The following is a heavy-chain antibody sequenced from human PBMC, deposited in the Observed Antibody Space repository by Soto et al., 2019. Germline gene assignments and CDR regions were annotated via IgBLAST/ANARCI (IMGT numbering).Heavy chain of an antibody. CDR1: GGSISSSSYY. V-gene: IGHV4-39*01. D-gene: IGHD6-13*01. CDR2: IYYSGST. Sequence: QLQLQESGPGLVKPSETLSLTCTVSGGSISSSSYYWGWIRQPPGKGLEWIGSIYYSGSTYYNPSLKIRVPISVDTSKNQFSLKLSSVTAADTAVYYCARQLRSSSWARWFDPWGQGTLVTVSS. CDR3: ARQLRSSSWARWFDP. J-gene: IGHJ5*02.